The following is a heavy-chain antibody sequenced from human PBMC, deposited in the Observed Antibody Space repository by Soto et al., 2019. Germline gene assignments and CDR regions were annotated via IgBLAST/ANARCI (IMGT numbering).Heavy chain of an antibody. CDR1: GYTFTCYY. V-gene: IGHV1-2*04. Sequence: ASVKVSCKASGYTFTCYYMHWVRQAPGQGLEWMGWINPNSGGTNYAQKFQGWVTMTRDTSISTAYMELSRLRSDDTAVYYCARGWELLPLYYYYGMDVWGQGTTVTVSS. CDR3: ARGWELLPLYYYYGMDV. CDR2: INPNSGGT. D-gene: IGHD1-26*01. J-gene: IGHJ6*02.